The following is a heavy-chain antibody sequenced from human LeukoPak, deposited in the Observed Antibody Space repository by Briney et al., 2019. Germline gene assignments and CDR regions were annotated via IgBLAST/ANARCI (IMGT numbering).Heavy chain of an antibody. CDR1: GYTFTNYY. CDR2: INPSAGNA. J-gene: IGHJ5*02. D-gene: IGHD1-1*01. V-gene: IGHV1-46*01. CDR3: ARETPNSFWIDP. Sequence: ASVKVSCKESGYTFTNYYIYWVRQAPGQGLEYMGIINPSAGNAGYAQKFQGGVTMTRDTSTSTVYMEVSSLRSEDTAVYYCARETPNSFWIDPWGQGTLVTVSS.